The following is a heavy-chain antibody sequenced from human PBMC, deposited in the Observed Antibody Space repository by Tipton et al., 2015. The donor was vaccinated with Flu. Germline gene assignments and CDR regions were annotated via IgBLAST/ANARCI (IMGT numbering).Heavy chain of an antibody. J-gene: IGHJ4*02. V-gene: IGHV3-74*01. D-gene: IGHD6-19*01. CDR3: VRTLGGAGAF. CDR2: SNYDGSTT. Sequence: SLRLSCAASGFTFSGHWMHWVRQAPGKGLVWVSHSNYDGSTTHYADSVKGRFTISRDNAKSTLYPQMNSLRAEDAAVYYCVRTLGGAGAFWGRGTLVTVSS. CDR1: GFTFSGHW.